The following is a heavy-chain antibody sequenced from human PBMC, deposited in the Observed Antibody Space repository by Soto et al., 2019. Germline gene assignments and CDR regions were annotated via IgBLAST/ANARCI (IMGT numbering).Heavy chain of an antibody. Sequence: QVQLVQSGAEVKKPGASVKVSCKASGYTFTSYDINWVRQATRQGLEWMGWMNRNSGNTGYAQKFKGRVTMTRNTAISTAYMELSSLRSEDTAVYYCARACSGGSCYSDDAFDIWGQGTMVTVSS. V-gene: IGHV1-8*01. J-gene: IGHJ3*02. CDR1: GYTFTSYD. CDR2: MNRNSGNT. D-gene: IGHD2-15*01. CDR3: ARACSGGSCYSDDAFDI.